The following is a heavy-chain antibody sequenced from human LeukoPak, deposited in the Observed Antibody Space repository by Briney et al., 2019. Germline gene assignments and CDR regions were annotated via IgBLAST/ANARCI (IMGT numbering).Heavy chain of an antibody. CDR3: ARGARYDSSGYYYDSFDY. CDR2: ISAYNGNT. CDR1: GYTFTSYG. Sequence: ASVKVSCKASGYTFTSYGISWVRQAPGQGLEWMGWISAYNGNTNYAQKLQGRVTMTTDTSTSTAYMELRSLRSDDTAVYYCARGARYDSSGYYYDSFDYWGQGTLVTVSS. V-gene: IGHV1-18*01. J-gene: IGHJ4*02. D-gene: IGHD3-22*01.